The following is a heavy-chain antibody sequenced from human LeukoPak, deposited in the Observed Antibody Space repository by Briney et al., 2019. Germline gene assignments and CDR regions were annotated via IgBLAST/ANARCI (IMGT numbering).Heavy chain of an antibody. CDR1: GFNFNSYT. CDR3: ARFKGDYPHFDY. D-gene: IGHD4-11*01. CDR2: ISSDSSYI. V-gene: IGHV3-21*01. J-gene: IGHJ4*02. Sequence: PGGSLRLSCAASGFNFNSYTMNWVRQAPGKGLEWVSCISSDSSYIYYGDSVKGRFTVSRDNANNSLFPQMNSLRAEDTAVYYCARFKGDYPHFDYWGQGTLVTVSS.